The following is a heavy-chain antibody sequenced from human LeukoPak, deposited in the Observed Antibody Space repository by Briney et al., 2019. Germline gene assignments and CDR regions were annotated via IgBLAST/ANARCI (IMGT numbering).Heavy chain of an antibody. J-gene: IGHJ4*02. V-gene: IGHV4-34*01. Sequence: SETLSLTCAVYGGSFSGYYWSWIRQPPGKGLEWTGEINHSGSTNYNPSLKSRVTISVDTSKNQFSLKLSSVTAADTAVYYCARGLGEWLRFGRFDYWGQGTLVTVSS. D-gene: IGHD5-12*01. CDR2: INHSGST. CDR1: GGSFSGYY. CDR3: ARGLGEWLRFGRFDY.